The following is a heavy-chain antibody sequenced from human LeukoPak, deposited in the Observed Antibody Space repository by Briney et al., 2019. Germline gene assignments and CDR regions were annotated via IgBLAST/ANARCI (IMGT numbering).Heavy chain of an antibody. D-gene: IGHD1-7*01. CDR3: ARGLMGTTGEQNWFDP. CDR2: IYASGSA. V-gene: IGHV4-4*07. J-gene: IGHJ5*02. CDR1: GGSISTYY. Sequence: SETLSLTCTVSGGSISTYYWSWIRQPAGKGLEWIGRIYASGSAIYNPSLKSRVTISLDRSKNQFSLNLTSMTAADTAVYYCARGLMGTTGEQNWFDPWGQGTLVTVSS.